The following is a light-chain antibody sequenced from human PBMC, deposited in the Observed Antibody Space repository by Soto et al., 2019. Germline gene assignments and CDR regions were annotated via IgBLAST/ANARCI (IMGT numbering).Light chain of an antibody. J-gene: IGLJ2*01. CDR1: SSDVGGYNY. V-gene: IGLV2-14*01. CDR3: SSYASSGTLV. CDR2: EVS. Sequence: QSVLTQPASVSGSPGQSITISCTGTSSDVGGYNYVSWYQQHPGKAPKLMIYEVSNRPSGVSNRFSGSKSGNTASLTISGLQPEDEADYFCSSYASSGTLVFGGGTKLTVL.